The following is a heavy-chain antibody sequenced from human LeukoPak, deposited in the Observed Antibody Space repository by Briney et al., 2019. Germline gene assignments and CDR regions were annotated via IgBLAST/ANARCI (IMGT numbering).Heavy chain of an antibody. CDR3: ARDWGSLTGDVGGVDY. D-gene: IGHD7-27*01. CDR2: INPKSGDT. CDR1: GYPFTVHY. Sequence: ASVKVSCQASGYPFTVHYIHWVRQAPGQGHEWMGWINPKSGDTIYSQKFQGRVTITRDTSVSTAYMDLSRLRSDDTAVYYCARDWGSLTGDVGGVDYWGQGTLVTVSS. J-gene: IGHJ4*02. V-gene: IGHV1-2*02.